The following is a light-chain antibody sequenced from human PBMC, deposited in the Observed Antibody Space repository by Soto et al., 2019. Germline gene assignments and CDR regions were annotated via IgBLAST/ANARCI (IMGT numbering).Light chain of an antibody. CDR1: QSVSSSF. Sequence: EIVLTQSPGTLSLSPGERATLSCRASQSVSSSFLAWYQQRPGQAPRLLIFGASYRATGIPDRFSGTGSGTDFTLTISKLEPEDCAVYYCQHYGNSPPEYTFGPGTKVD. V-gene: IGKV3-20*01. CDR3: QHYGNSPPEYT. CDR2: GAS. J-gene: IGKJ3*01.